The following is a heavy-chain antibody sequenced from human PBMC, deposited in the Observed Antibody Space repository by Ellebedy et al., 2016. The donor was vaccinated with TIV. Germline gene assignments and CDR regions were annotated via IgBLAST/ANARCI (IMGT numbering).Heavy chain of an antibody. D-gene: IGHD5-18*01. CDR1: GYSFTSYW. CDR3: ARLKYSYGYSHYYYYYGMDV. Sequence: GESLKISCKGSGYSFTSYWIGWVRQMPGKGLEWMGRIDPSDSYTNYSPSFQRHVTISADKSISTAYLQWSSLKASDTAMYYCARLKYSYGYSHYYYYYGMDVWGQGTTVTVSS. CDR2: IDPSDSYT. V-gene: IGHV5-10-1*01. J-gene: IGHJ6*02.